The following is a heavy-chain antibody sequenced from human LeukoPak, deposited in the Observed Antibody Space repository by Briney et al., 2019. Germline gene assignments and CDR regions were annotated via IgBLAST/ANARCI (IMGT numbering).Heavy chain of an antibody. V-gene: IGHV5-51*01. CDR3: ARHLVKYNYGSPFDY. CDR2: VYPGDSDT. Sequence: GESLKISCQGSGYSFRNYWIAWVRQVPGKGLGWMGIVYPGDSDTRYSPSFQGQVTISADESTRSAYLQWSSLKASDTAMYYCARHLVKYNYGSPFDYWGQGTLVTVSS. D-gene: IGHD5-18*01. CDR1: GYSFRNYW. J-gene: IGHJ4*02.